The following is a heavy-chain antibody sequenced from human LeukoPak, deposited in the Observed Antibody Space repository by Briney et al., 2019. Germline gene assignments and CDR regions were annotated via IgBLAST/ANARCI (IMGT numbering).Heavy chain of an antibody. CDR1: GGSFSGYY. V-gene: IGHV4-34*01. CDR2: INHSGST. Sequence: PSETLSLTCAVYGGSFSGYYWSWIRQPPGKGLEWIGEINHSGSTNYNPSLKSRVTISVDTSKNQFSLKLSSVTAADTPVYYCAGRFLIAAAPTDWGQGTLVTVSS. D-gene: IGHD6-13*01. CDR3: AGRFLIAAAPTD. J-gene: IGHJ4*02.